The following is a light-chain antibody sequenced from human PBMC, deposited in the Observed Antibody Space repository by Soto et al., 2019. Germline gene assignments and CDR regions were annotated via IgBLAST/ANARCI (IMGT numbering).Light chain of an antibody. J-gene: IGKJ2*01. V-gene: IGKV3-20*01. CDR1: QSVSSSY. CDR3: QQYGSSPYT. CDR2: GAS. Sequence: EIVLTQSPGTLSLSPGERATLSCRASQSVSSSYLAWYQQKPGQAPRLIIYGASDRATGIPDRFSGSGSGTDFTLTIGRLEPEDFAVYYCQQYGSSPYTFGQGTKLEIK.